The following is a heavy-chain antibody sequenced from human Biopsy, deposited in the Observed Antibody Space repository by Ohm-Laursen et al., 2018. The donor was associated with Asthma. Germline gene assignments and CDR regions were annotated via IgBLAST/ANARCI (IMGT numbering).Heavy chain of an antibody. D-gene: IGHD3-22*01. CDR2: THYSGST. J-gene: IGHJ5*02. V-gene: IGHV4-39*07. CDR3: ARGRITMIGGWFDH. CDR1: GASIRGSGSY. Sequence: SETLSLTCTVSGASIRGSGSYWAWIRQAPGKGPEWIGTTHYSGSTFYKPSLRSRVTMSLDTSKDQFSLKLSSVTAADTAVYYCARGRITMIGGWFDHWGQGTLVTVSS.